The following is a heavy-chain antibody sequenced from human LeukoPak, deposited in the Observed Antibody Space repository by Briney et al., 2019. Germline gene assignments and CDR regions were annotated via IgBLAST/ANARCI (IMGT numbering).Heavy chain of an antibody. Sequence: SETLSLTCTVSGGSISRYYWSWIRQPPGKGLEWIGYIYYSGSTNYNPSLKSRVTISVDTSKNQFSLKLSSVTAADTAVYYCARGLLYCSSTSCDYGMDVWGQGTTVTVSS. CDR2: IYYSGST. CDR1: GGSISRYY. V-gene: IGHV4-59*01. CDR3: ARGLLYCSSTSCDYGMDV. J-gene: IGHJ6*02. D-gene: IGHD2-2*01.